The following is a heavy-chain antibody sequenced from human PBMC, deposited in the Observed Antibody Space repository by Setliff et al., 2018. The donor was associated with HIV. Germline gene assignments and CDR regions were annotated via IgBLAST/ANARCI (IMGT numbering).Heavy chain of an antibody. D-gene: IGHD3-16*02. V-gene: IGHV5-51*01. CDR1: GYNFNTYW. CDR2: IYPIDSET. J-gene: IGHJ5*02. Sequence: PGESLTLTCKGFGYNFNTYWIAWVRQVPGKGLEWMGIIYPIDSETKYSPSFQGQVTISVDRSISTAYLQWNNLKASDSAIYYCARHPPRGYPKNWFDPWGQGTPVTVSS. CDR3: ARHPPRGYPKNWFDP.